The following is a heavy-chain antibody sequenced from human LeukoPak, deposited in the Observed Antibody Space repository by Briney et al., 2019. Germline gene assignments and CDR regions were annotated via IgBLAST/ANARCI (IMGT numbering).Heavy chain of an antibody. CDR3: AKDAYSSSWYVFDY. CDR2: ISYDGSNK. Sequence: PGGSLRLSCAASGFTFSSYGMHWVRQAPGKGLEWVAVISYDGSNKYYADSVKGRFTISRDNSKNTLYLQMNSLRAEDTAVYYCAKDAYSSSWYVFDYWGQGTLVTVSS. CDR1: GFTFSSYG. V-gene: IGHV3-30*18. D-gene: IGHD6-13*01. J-gene: IGHJ4*02.